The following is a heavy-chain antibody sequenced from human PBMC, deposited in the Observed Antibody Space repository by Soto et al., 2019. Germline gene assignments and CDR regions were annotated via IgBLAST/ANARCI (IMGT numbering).Heavy chain of an antibody. CDR2: ISSSSSYI. D-gene: IGHD3-3*01. Sequence: GSLRLSCAASGFTFTSFAISWVRQAPGKGLEWVSSISSSSSYIYYADSVKGRFTISRDNAKNSLYLQMNSLRAEDTAVYYCARDDRSSIPISKYGMDVWGQGTTVTVSS. J-gene: IGHJ6*02. V-gene: IGHV3-21*01. CDR3: ARDDRSSIPISKYGMDV. CDR1: GFTFTSFA.